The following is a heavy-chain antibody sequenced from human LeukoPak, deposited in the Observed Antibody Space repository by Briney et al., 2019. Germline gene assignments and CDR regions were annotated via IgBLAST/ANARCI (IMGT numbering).Heavy chain of an antibody. J-gene: IGHJ4*02. CDR2: ISIDGGDT. CDR1: GFTFSSNW. Sequence: GGSLRLSCTAYGFTFSSNWMYWVRQAQGKGLVWVSRISIDGGDTVYADSVKGRFTVSRDNAKHTLYLQMNSLRVEDTAVYYCARGPFYAAGSFDYWGQGTLVTVSS. V-gene: IGHV3-74*01. CDR3: ARGPFYAAGSFDY. D-gene: IGHD3-10*01.